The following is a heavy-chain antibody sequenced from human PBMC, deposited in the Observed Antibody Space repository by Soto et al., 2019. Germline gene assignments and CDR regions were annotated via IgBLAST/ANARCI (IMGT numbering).Heavy chain of an antibody. CDR3: AHRRGNSYGESDY. D-gene: IGHD5-18*01. CDR2: IYWDDDK. Sequence: QITLKESGPTLVKPTQTLTLTCTFSGFSLSTSALGVGWIRQPPGKALERLALIYWDDDKRYSPSLKSRLTITKDTSKIQVVLTMTNIDPVDTATYYCAHRRGNSYGESDYWGQGTLVSVSS. CDR1: GFSLSTSALG. V-gene: IGHV2-5*02. J-gene: IGHJ4*02.